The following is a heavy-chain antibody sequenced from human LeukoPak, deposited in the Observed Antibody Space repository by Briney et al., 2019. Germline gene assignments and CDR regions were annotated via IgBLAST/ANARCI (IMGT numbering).Heavy chain of an antibody. D-gene: IGHD3-9*01. J-gene: IGHJ5*02. Sequence: SETLSLTCSVYGGSFSGFYWNWIRQPPGKGLEWIGEINHSGSTHYSPSLKSRLSISVDPSKNQFSLKLSSVTAADTAVYYCARGDYDILTGPRHWFDPWGQGTLVTVSS. V-gene: IGHV4-34*01. CDR2: INHSGST. CDR1: GGSFSGFY. CDR3: ARGDYDILTGPRHWFDP.